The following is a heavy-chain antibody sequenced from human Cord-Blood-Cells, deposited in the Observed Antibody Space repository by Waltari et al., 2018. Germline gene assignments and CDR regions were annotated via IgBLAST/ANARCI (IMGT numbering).Heavy chain of an antibody. D-gene: IGHD3-22*01. V-gene: IGHV3-23*01. J-gene: IGHJ3*02. CDR1: GFTFSSYA. Sequence: EVQLLESGGGLVQPGGSLRLSCAASGFTFSSYAMSWVRQAPGQGLEWVSAISGSGGSTYYADSVKGRFTICRDKSKNTLYLQMNSLRAEDTAVYYCAKEGGFGTMIVVANDAFDIWGQGTMVTVSS. CDR2: ISGSGGST. CDR3: AKEGGFGTMIVVANDAFDI.